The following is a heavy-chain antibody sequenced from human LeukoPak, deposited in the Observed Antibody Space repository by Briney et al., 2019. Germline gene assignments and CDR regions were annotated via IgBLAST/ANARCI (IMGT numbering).Heavy chain of an antibody. CDR1: GFTVSSNY. Sequence: GGSLRLSCAASGFTVSSNYMSWVRQAPGRGLEWVSVIYSGGSTYYADSVKGRFTISRDNSKNTLYLQMNSLRAEDTAVYYCARRHESFAFDIWGQGTMVTVSS. CDR2: IYSGGST. J-gene: IGHJ3*02. V-gene: IGHV3-66*04. CDR3: ARRHESFAFDI.